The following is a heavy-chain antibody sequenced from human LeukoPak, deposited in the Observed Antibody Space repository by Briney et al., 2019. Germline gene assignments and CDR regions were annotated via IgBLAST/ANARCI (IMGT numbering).Heavy chain of an antibody. D-gene: IGHD4-23*01. V-gene: IGHV4-59*11. Sequence: SETLSLTCTVSGGSISSHYWAWLRQPPGKGLEWVGWMFFTGDTNYNPSLKSRVTISVDHSKNQFSLKLTSVTAADTAVYYCAKEGNDYGANSIDYWGQGTLVTVSS. CDR3: AKEGNDYGANSIDY. CDR1: GGSISSHY. J-gene: IGHJ4*02. CDR2: MFFTGDT.